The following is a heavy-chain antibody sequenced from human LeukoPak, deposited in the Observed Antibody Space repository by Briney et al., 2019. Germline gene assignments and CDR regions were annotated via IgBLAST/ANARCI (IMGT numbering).Heavy chain of an antibody. D-gene: IGHD6-13*01. V-gene: IGHV4-39*07. CDR1: GGSISSSRCY. CDR2: IYYSGGA. CDR3: ARDRSSSYTRDWFDP. J-gene: IGHJ5*02. Sequence: SETLSLTCTVSGGSISSSRCYWGWIRQPPGKGLEWIGSIYYSGGADYNPSLKSRVTMSIDTSKNQFSLKLKSVTAADTAVYYCARDRSSSYTRDWFDPWGQGALVTVSS.